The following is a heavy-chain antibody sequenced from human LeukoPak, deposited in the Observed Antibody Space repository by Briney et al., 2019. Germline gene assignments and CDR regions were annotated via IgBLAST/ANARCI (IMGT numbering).Heavy chain of an antibody. V-gene: IGHV4-31*03. CDR1: GGSISSGGYY. J-gene: IGHJ4*02. Sequence: PSETLSLTCTVSGGSISSGGYYWSWIRQHPGKGLEWIGYIYYSGSTYYNPSLKSRVTISVDTSKNQFSLKLSSVTAADTAVYYCARVPVEDDFWSGYRDYWGQGTLVTVSS. CDR3: ARVPVEDDFWSGYRDY. D-gene: IGHD3-3*01. CDR2: IYYSGST.